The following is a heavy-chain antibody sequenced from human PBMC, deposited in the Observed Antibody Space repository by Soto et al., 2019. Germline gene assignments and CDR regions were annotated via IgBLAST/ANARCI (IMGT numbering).Heavy chain of an antibody. CDR3: ARDSSCSGGSCYWFDY. CDR2: IWYDGSNK. Sequence: PGGSLRLSCAASGFTFSSYGMHWVRQAPGKGLEWVAVIWYDGSNKYYADSVKGRFTISRDNSKNTLYLQMNSLRAEDTAVYYCARDSSCSGGSCYWFDYWGQGTLVTVSS. V-gene: IGHV3-33*01. J-gene: IGHJ4*02. D-gene: IGHD2-15*01. CDR1: GFTFSSYG.